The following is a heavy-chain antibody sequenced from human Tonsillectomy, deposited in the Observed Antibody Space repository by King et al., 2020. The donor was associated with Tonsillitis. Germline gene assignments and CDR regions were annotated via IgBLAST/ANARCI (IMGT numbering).Heavy chain of an antibody. CDR1: GFTFSSYW. CDR2: INIDGSST. Sequence: VQLVESGGGLVQPGGSLRLSCAASGFTFSSYWMHWVRQVPGKGLMWVSRINIDGSSTNYADPVKGRFTISRDNAKNTLYLQMDSLRAEDTALYYCARDAALYNPEDLDAFEIWGQGTMVTVSS. D-gene: IGHD1-14*01. CDR3: ARDAALYNPEDLDAFEI. V-gene: IGHV3-74*01. J-gene: IGHJ3*02.